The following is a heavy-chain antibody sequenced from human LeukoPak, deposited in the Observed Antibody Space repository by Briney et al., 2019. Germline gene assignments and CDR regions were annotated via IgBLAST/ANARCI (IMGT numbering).Heavy chain of an antibody. CDR2: IYPGDSNT. CDR1: GYSFTSYW. J-gene: IGHJ4*02. CDR3: ARGRGYSGYDSDF. Sequence: GESLKISCKGSGYSFTSYWIGWVRQMPGKGLEWMGIIYPGDSNTRYSPSFQGQVTISADKSVSTAYLQWSSLKASDTAMYYCARGRGYSGYDSDFWGQGTLVTVSS. D-gene: IGHD5-12*01. V-gene: IGHV5-51*01.